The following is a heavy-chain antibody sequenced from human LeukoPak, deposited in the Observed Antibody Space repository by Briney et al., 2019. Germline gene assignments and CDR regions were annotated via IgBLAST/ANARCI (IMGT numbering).Heavy chain of an antibody. CDR2: INHSGST. V-gene: IGHV4-34*01. J-gene: IGHJ4*02. D-gene: IGHD3-22*01. Sequence: SETLSLTCAVYGGSFSGYYWSWIRQPPGKGPEWIGEINHSGSTNYNPSLKSRVTISVDTSKNQFSLKLSSVTAADTAVYYCARHYYDSSGPTAWDYWGQGTLVTVSS. CDR1: GGSFSGYY. CDR3: ARHYYDSSGPTAWDY.